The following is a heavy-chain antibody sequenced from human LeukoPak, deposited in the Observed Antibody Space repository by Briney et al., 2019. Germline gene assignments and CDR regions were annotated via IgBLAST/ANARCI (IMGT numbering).Heavy chain of an antibody. J-gene: IGHJ5*02. CDR2: INPNSGGT. Sequence: ASVKVSCKASGYTFTDYYMHWVRQAPGQGLEWMGRINPNSGGTNYAQKFQGRVTMTRDTSISTAHMELSRLRSDDTAVYYCARGLPNIVVVPGPRYNWFDPWGQGTLVTVSS. D-gene: IGHD2-2*01. V-gene: IGHV1-2*06. CDR1: GYTFTDYY. CDR3: ARGLPNIVVVPGPRYNWFDP.